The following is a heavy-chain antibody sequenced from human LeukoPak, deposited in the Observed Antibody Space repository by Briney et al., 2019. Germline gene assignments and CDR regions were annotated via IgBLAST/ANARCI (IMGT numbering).Heavy chain of an antibody. V-gene: IGHV1-46*01. D-gene: IGHD3-22*01. CDR3: ARGHSSGPFDY. J-gene: IGHJ4*02. CDR2: INPSGGST. Sequence: ASVKVSCKASGYTFSSYYMHWVRQAPGQGLEWMAIINPSGGSTSYAQKFQGRVTMTRDTSASTVYMELYSLRSEDTAVYYCARGHSSGPFDYWGQGTLVTVSS. CDR1: GYTFSSYY.